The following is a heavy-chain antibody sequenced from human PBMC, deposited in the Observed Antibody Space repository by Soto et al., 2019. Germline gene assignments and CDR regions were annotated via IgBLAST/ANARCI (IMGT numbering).Heavy chain of an antibody. CDR3: AREDDGGDSLDV. V-gene: IGHV4-30-4*08. D-gene: IGHD2-21*02. CDR2: IHHSGSI. Sequence: QVQLQQSGPGLVKPSQTLSLTCTVSGDSISSDYYHWTWIRQSPGKGLEWIGYIHHSGSILYNPSLKSRVTISVDTSKNQFCLHLTSVTAADTAVYFCAREDDGGDSLDVWCQGTTVTVAS. CDR1: GDSISSDYYH. J-gene: IGHJ6*02.